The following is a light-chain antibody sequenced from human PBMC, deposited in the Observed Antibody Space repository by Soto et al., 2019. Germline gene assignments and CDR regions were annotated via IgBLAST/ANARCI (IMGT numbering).Light chain of an antibody. CDR1: HILLYSDGNIY. V-gene: IGKV2-30*01. Sequence: DVELSQSPLSLPVTLGQPASISCRSTHILLYSDGNIYLNWFHQRPGQSPRRLIYKVSNRDSGVPDRLSGSGSDTDFTLKTSRVEAEDLEVYYCMQGTLWPPTFGQGTKVDIK. CDR3: MQGTLWPPT. J-gene: IGKJ1*01. CDR2: KVS.